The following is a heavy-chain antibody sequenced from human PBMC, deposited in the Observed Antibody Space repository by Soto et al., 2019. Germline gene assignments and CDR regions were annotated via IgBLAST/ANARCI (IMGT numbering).Heavy chain of an antibody. J-gene: IGHJ4*02. V-gene: IGHV3-49*03. CDR3: TRERVDY. CDR1: GLTFGDYV. Sequence: LRLSCIPSGLTFGDYVLSWFRQAPGKGLEWVGFIRGKAYGGTAEYAASVKGRFTISRDDSKSIAYLQMNSLKTEDTAVSYCTRERVDYWGEGTPVTVSS. CDR2: IRGKAYGGTA.